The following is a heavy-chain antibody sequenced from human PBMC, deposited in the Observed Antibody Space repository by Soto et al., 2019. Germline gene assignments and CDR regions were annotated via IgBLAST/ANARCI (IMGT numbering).Heavy chain of an antibody. J-gene: IGHJ4*02. CDR1: GFTFSNAW. D-gene: IGHD6-13*01. CDR2: IKSKTDGGTT. V-gene: IGHV3-15*01. CDR3: TRGPCSSSWYNY. Sequence: EVQLVESGGGLVKPGGSLRLSCAASGFTFSNAWMSWVRQAPGKGLEWVGRIKSKTDGGTTDYAAPVKGRFTISRDDSKNTLYLQMNSVKSEDRAVYYCTRGPCSSSWYNYWGQGTLVTVSS.